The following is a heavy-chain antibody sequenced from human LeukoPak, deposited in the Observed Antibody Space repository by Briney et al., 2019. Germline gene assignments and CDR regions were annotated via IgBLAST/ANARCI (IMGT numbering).Heavy chain of an antibody. V-gene: IGHV1-2*02. CDR2: INPNSGGT. J-gene: IGHJ4*02. Sequence: ASVKVSCKASGYTFTGYYMHWVRQAPGQGLEWMGWINPNSGGTNYAQKFRGRVTMTRDTSISTAYMELSRLRSDDTAVYYCARGPYYYGSGSYPPYLDYWGQGTLVTVSS. D-gene: IGHD3-10*01. CDR3: ARGPYYYGSGSYPPYLDY. CDR1: GYTFTGYY.